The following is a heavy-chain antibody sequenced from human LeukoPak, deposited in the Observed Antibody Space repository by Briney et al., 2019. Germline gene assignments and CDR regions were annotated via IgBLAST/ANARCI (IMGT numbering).Heavy chain of an antibody. D-gene: IGHD3-10*01. V-gene: IGHV4-30-4*01. CDR1: GGSISSGDYY. CDR3: ARSYYYGSGSYNYYYYYGMDV. CDR2: IYYSGST. Sequence: SQTLSLTCTVSGGSISSGDYYWSWIRQPPGKGLEWIGYIYYSGSTYYNPSLKSRATISVDTSKNQFSLKLSSVTAADTAVYYCARSYYYGSGSYNYYYYYGMDVWGQGTTVTVSS. J-gene: IGHJ6*02.